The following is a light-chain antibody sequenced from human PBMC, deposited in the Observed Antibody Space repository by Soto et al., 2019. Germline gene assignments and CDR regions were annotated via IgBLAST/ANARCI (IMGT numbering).Light chain of an antibody. V-gene: IGKV1-39*01. J-gene: IGKJ1*01. CDR3: QQSHSTPRT. Sequence: DIQMTQSPSSLSASVGDRVTITCRASQTINRYLNWYQQKPGRAPKLLIYAASSLQSGVPSRFSGSGSGTDFTLTISSPQPEDFATYYCQQSHSTPRTFGLGTTVEIK. CDR1: QTINRY. CDR2: AAS.